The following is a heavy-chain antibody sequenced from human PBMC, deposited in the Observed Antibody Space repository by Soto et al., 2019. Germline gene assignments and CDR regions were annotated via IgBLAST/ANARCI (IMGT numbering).Heavy chain of an antibody. V-gene: IGHV4-59*01. CDR1: GGSISSYY. J-gene: IGHJ5*02. Sequence: SETLSLTCSVSGGSISSYYWSWVRQPPGKGLEWIGFIHRTGSTKYNPSLESRVTISVDTSQNQLSLRLSSVTAADTAVYYCARESAGSGKNNWFDPWGQGILVTVS. CDR3: ARESAGSGKNNWFDP. D-gene: IGHD3-10*01. CDR2: IHRTGST.